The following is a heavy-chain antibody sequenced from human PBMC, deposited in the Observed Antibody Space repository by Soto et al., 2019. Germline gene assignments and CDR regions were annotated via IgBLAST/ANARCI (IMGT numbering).Heavy chain of an antibody. D-gene: IGHD6-13*01. V-gene: IGHV4-39*01. Sequence: SETLSLTCTVSGGSISSSSYYWGWIRQPPGKGLEWIGSIYYSGSTYYNPSLKSRVTISVDTSKNQFSLKLSSVTAADTAVYYCARQTSYSSSWFYWGQGTLVTVSS. J-gene: IGHJ4*02. CDR2: IYYSGST. CDR3: ARQTSYSSSWFY. CDR1: GGSISSSSYY.